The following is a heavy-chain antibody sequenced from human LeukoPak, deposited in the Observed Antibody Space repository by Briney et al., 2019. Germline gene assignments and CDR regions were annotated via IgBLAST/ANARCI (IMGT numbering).Heavy chain of an antibody. CDR3: ARPIQQNDASDI. CDR2: IYPGDSDT. D-gene: IGHD5-18*01. V-gene: IGHV5-51*01. J-gene: IGHJ3*02. CDR1: GYSFSSNW. Sequence: GESLKISCKGSGYSFSSNWVGWVRQMPGKGLEWMGIIYPGDSDTRYSPSFQGQVTISADKSISTAYLQWSSLKASDTAMYYCARPIQQNDASDIWGQGTMVTVSS.